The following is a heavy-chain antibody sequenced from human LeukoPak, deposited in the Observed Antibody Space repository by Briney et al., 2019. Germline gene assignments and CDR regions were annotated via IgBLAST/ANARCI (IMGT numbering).Heavy chain of an antibody. V-gene: IGHV4-39*01. D-gene: IGHD1-26*01. CDR3: ARHEYSGSYYGLSWFGP. Sequence: PSETLSLTCTVSGGSISSSSYYWGWIRQPPGKGLEWIGSIYYSGSTYYNPSLKSRVTISVDTSKNQFSLKLSSLTAADTAVYYCARHEYSGSYYGLSWFGPWGQGTLVTVSS. CDR2: IYYSGST. CDR1: GGSISSSSYY. J-gene: IGHJ5*02.